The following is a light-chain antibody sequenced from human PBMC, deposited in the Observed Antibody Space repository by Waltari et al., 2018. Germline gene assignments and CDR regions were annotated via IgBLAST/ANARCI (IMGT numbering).Light chain of an antibody. J-gene: IGKJ1*01. V-gene: IGKV1-27*01. Sequence: DIQMTQSPSSLSASVGDRVTVTCRASQGINRELSWYQQKPGKAPTLLSYTASTLQTGVSSRFSGSGSGTDFTLTISSLQPEDVATYYCQQDYTTPWTFGQGTKVEIK. CDR1: QGINRE. CDR3: QQDYTTPWT. CDR2: TAS.